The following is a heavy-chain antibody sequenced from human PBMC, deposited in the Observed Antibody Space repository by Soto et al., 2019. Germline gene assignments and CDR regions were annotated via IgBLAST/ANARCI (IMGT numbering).Heavy chain of an antibody. D-gene: IGHD3-22*01. CDR1: GGPFIGSA. CDR3: ARGSRDSSGYYHYYGMDV. Sequence: SVKVACTASGGPFIGSAIIWVRQSPGQGLEWMGGIIPIFGTANYAQKFQGRVTITADESTSTAYMELSSLRSEDTAVYYCARGSRDSSGYYHYYGMDVCGQGTTVTVSS. CDR2: IIPIFGTA. V-gene: IGHV1-69*01. J-gene: IGHJ6*02.